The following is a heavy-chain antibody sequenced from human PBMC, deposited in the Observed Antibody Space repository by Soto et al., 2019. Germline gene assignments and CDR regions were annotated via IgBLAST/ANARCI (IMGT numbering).Heavy chain of an antibody. D-gene: IGHD3-22*01. CDR2: ISSSSSYI. V-gene: IGHV3-21*01. CDR3: ARDRYYDSSGPIRF. J-gene: IGHJ4*02. Sequence: GSLRLSCAASGFTFSSYSMNWVRQAPGKGLEWVSYISSSSSYISYADSVKGRFTISRDNAKNSLYLQINSLRAEDTAVYYCARDRYYDSSGPIRFWGQGTLVTVSS. CDR1: GFTFSSYS.